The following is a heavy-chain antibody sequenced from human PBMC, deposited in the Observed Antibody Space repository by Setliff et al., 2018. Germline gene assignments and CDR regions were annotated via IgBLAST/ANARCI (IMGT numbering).Heavy chain of an antibody. Sequence: SETLSLTCSVSGGSINRDYWNWIRQPPGKGLEWLGYIHYSGSTNYNPSLKSXXXXSVXXXXXXXXXXXXSVVAADTAVYYCARGVSGVSWTPRYWGRGTLVTVSS. CDR3: ARGVSGVSWTPRY. CDR2: IHYSGST. J-gene: IGHJ4*02. V-gene: IGHV4-59*08. D-gene: IGHD6-25*01. CDR1: GGSINRDY.